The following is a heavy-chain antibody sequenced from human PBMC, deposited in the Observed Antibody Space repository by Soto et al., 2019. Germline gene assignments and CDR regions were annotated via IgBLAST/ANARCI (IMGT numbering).Heavy chain of an antibody. J-gene: IGHJ5*01. D-gene: IGHD2-2*01. CDR2: ISLYSDGT. CDR3: ARVVPGAEAWFGS. CDR1: GYTFSNYG. V-gene: IGHV1-18*01. Sequence: XSVKVSCKSSGYTFSNYGITLVRQAPGQPLEWLGWISLYSDGTNYAQKFQGRVSMTTDTSTTKAYMELRSLRSDDTAVYYCARVVPGAEAWFGSWGQGTLVTVSS.